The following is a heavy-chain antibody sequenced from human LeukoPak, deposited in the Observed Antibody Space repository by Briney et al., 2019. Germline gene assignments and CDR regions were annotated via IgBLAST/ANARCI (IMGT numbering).Heavy chain of an antibody. D-gene: IGHD4-17*01. CDR3: ARAVRDRKYGYAFDI. V-gene: IGHV4-59*01. CDR1: GGSISSYY. Sequence: SETLSLTCTVSGGSISSYYWSWIRQPPGKGLEWIGYIYYTGSTNYNPSLKSRVTISVDTSKNQFSLKLSSVSAADTAVYCCARAVRDRKYGYAFDIWGQGTMVTVSS. CDR2: IYYTGST. J-gene: IGHJ3*02.